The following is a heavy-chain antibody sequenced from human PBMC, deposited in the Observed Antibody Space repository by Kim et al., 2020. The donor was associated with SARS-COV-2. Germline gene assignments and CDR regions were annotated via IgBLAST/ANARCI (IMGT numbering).Heavy chain of an antibody. D-gene: IGHD4-17*01. CDR1: GFTFSSYE. CDR2: ISSSGSTI. J-gene: IGHJ3*02. Sequence: GGSLRLSCAASGFTFSSYEMNWVRQAPGKGLEWVSYISSSGSTIYYADSVKGRFTISRDNAKNSLYLQMNSLRAEDTAVYYCAREGGATVVTTPGAFDIWGQGTMVTVSS. V-gene: IGHV3-48*03. CDR3: AREGGATVVTTPGAFDI.